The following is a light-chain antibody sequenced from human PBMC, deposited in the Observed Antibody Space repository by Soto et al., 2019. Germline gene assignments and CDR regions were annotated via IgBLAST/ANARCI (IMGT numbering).Light chain of an antibody. V-gene: IGKV1-33*01. CDR1: QDITHY. CDR3: QQFAHLLA. J-gene: IGKJ3*01. CDR2: EAS. Sequence: DIQMTQSPASLSASVGDRVTITCQASQDITHYLNWYQQKPGKAPELLIYEASKLKTGVPSRFSGSGSGTDFTFTISSLQPEDFATYYCQQFAHLLAFGPGTKVELK.